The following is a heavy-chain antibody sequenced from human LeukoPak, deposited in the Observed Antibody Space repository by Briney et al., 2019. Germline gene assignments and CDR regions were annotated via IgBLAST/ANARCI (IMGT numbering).Heavy chain of an antibody. CDR1: GFTLSSYS. CDR2: ISSSSSYI. CDR3: ARFALKTPPTD. J-gene: IGHJ4*02. Sequence: GGSLRLSCAASGFTLSSYSMNWVRQAPGKGLEWVSPISSSSSYIYYADSVKGRFTISRDNAKNSLYLQMNSLRAEDTAVYYCARFALKTPPTDWGQGTLVTVSS. V-gene: IGHV3-21*01.